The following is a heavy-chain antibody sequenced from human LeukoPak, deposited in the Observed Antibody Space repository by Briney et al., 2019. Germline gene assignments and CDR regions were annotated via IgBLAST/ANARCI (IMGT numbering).Heavy chain of an antibody. CDR3: AKSSRGYYDLDY. V-gene: IGHV3-9*01. D-gene: IGHD3-22*01. J-gene: IGHJ4*02. CDR2: ISLNSGSI. Sequence: GGSLRLSCAASGFTFDDSAMHWVRQAPGKGLEWVLGISLNSGSIGYADSVKGRFTISRDNAKNSMYLQMNSLRAEDTALYYCAKSSRGYYDLDYWGQRTLVTVSS. CDR1: GFTFDDSA.